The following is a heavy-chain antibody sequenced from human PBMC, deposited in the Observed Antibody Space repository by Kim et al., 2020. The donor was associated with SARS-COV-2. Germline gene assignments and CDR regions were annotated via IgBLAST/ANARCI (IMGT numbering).Heavy chain of an antibody. J-gene: IGHJ6*02. D-gene: IGHD2-2*01. V-gene: IGHV3-64D*06. CDR1: GFTFSSYA. CDR2: ISSNGGST. CDR3: VKDNGIVVVPADYGMDV. Sequence: GGSLRLSCSASGFTFSSYAMHWVRQAPGKGLEYVSAISSNGGSTYYADSVKGRFTISRDNSKNTLYLQMSSLRAEDTAVYYCVKDNGIVVVPADYGMDVWGQGTTVTVSS.